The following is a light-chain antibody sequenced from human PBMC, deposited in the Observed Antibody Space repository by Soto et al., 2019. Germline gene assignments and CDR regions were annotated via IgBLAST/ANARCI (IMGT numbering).Light chain of an antibody. J-gene: IGKJ1*01. CDR2: KAS. CDR1: QTISSW. V-gene: IGKV1-5*03. CDR3: QQYNSKGT. Sequence: DIQMTQSPSTLSASVGDRVTITCRASQTISSWLAWYQQTPGKAPKLQIYKASTLERGVPSRFSGSGSGTEFTLSISSLQPDDFTTSFCQQYNSKGTFGQGTKVEIK.